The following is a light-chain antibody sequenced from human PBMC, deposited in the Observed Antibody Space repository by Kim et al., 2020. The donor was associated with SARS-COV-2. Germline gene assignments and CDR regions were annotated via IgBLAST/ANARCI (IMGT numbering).Light chain of an antibody. Sequence: ELTQDPAVSVALGQTVRITCQGDSLRRYYASWYQQKPGQAPVLVIYGKNNRPSGIPDRFSGSTSGNTASLTVTGAQAEDEADYYCNSRDSSGNHVLFGGGTQLTVL. CDR3: NSRDSSGNHVL. V-gene: IGLV3-19*01. J-gene: IGLJ2*01. CDR1: SLRRYY. CDR2: GKN.